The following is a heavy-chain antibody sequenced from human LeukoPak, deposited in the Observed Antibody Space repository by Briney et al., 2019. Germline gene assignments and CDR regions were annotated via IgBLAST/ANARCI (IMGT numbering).Heavy chain of an antibody. D-gene: IGHD4-17*01. Sequence: GGSLRLSCAGSGFSVSKYYMSWVRQAPGKGREWVSLIRDSGETFYADSVKGRFTISRDNSKNTMYLQMNRLRVEDTAVYFCARDRAVTQDWVEFDPWGQGTLVTVSS. CDR3: ARDRAVTQDWVEFDP. V-gene: IGHV3-66*03. CDR2: IRDSGET. J-gene: IGHJ5*02. CDR1: GFSVSKYY.